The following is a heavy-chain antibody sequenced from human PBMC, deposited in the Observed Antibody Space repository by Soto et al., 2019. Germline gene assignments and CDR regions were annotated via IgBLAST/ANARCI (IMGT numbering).Heavy chain of an antibody. D-gene: IGHD3-3*01. Sequence: EVQLLESGGGLVQPGGSLRLSCAASGFTFSSYALNWVRQAPGKGLEWVSVISGSGDNTYYADSVKGRFTISRDNSKNTPYLQMNRLRADDKGVDYWAEEFATDECWRAYYTYYYMEVRGKATTVSVTS. CDR1: GFTFSSYA. J-gene: IGHJ6*03. CDR3: AEEFATDECWRAYYTYYYMEV. CDR2: ISGSGDNT. V-gene: IGHV3-23*01.